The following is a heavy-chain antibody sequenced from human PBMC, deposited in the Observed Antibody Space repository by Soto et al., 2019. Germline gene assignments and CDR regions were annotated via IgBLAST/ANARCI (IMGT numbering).Heavy chain of an antibody. J-gene: IGHJ4*02. D-gene: IGHD6-13*01. V-gene: IGHV4-59*01. CDR3: ARGTSWQLPFDY. CDR1: SDSINSYY. CDR2: ISYSGST. Sequence: PSETLSLTCTVSSDSINSYYWSWIRQPPGKRLEWIGYISYSGSTDYNPSLKSRVTISGDTSKNQFSLKVSSVTAADTAVYYCARGTSWQLPFDYWGQGTLVTVSS.